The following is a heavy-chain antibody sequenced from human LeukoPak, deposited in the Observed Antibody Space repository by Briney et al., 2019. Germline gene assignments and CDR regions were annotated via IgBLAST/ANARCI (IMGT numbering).Heavy chain of an antibody. CDR1: GGTFSSYA. Sequence: SVKVSCKASGGTFSSYAISWVRQAPGQGLEWMGGIIPIFGTANYAQKFQGRVTITADESTSTAYMELSSLRSEDTAVYYCARVPTVHRQDYYFDYWGQGTLVTVSS. D-gene: IGHD1-1*01. V-gene: IGHV1-69*13. CDR3: ARVPTVHRQDYYFDY. J-gene: IGHJ4*02. CDR2: IIPIFGTA.